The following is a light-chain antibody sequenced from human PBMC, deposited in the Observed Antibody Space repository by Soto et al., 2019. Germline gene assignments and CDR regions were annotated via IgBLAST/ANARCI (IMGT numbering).Light chain of an antibody. CDR1: QTFSSY. J-gene: IGKJ1*01. V-gene: IGKV1-5*01. CDR3: QQYNSYSWT. CDR2: DAS. Sequence: IQITQSPSTLSASVGDRVPITCRASQTFSSYLAWYQKKQGKAPKLLIFDASSLEGGVPSRFSGSGSGTEFTITISSLQPDDGETYDCQQYNSYSWTFGQGTKVDIK.